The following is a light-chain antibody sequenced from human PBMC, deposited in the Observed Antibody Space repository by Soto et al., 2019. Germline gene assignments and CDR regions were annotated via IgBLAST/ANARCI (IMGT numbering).Light chain of an antibody. CDR1: QSILYSSNNKNY. V-gene: IGKV4-1*01. CDR3: HQYHSSPWT. CDR2: WAS. J-gene: IGKJ1*01. Sequence: VMTQSPDSLAVSLGERATINCKSSQSILYSSNNKNYLAWYQQKPGQPPMLLIYWASTRASGVPDRFSGSGSGTDFTLTISSLQAEDVALYFCHQYHSSPWTFGQGTKVEIK.